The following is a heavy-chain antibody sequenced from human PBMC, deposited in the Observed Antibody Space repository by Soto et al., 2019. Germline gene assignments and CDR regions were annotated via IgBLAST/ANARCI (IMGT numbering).Heavy chain of an antibody. CDR2: IIPIFGTA. V-gene: IGHV1-69*12. Sequence: QVQLVQSGAEVKKPGSSVKVSCKASGGTFSSYAISWVRQAPGQGLEWMGGIIPIFGTANYAQKFQGRVTITAVESTSTAYMELSSLRSEDTAVYYCARGGARDSSGYYSEDFDYWGQGTLVTVSS. D-gene: IGHD3-22*01. CDR3: ARGGARDSSGYYSEDFDY. CDR1: GGTFSSYA. J-gene: IGHJ4*02.